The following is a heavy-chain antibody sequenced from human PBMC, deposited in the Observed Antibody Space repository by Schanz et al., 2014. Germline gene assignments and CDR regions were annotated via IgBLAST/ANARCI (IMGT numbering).Heavy chain of an antibody. CDR3: ARDLRNSRPSYYDQ. CDR1: GLTFSNHA. Sequence: EVQLVESGGGLVKPGGSLRLSCAASGLTFSNHAMSWVRQAPGKGLEWVSTVYLSGNIDYADSVKGRFTISRDNAKNSLYLQMDALRAEDTAVYYCARDLRNSRPSYYDQWGQGTLVTVSA. V-gene: IGHV3-21*06. D-gene: IGHD6-13*01. CDR2: VYLSGNI. J-gene: IGHJ4*02.